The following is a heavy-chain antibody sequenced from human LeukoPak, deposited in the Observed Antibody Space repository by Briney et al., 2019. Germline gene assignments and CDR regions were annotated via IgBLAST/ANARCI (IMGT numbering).Heavy chain of an antibody. D-gene: IGHD6-19*01. CDR1: GFTFSSYW. Sequence: PGGSLRLSCAASGFTFSSYWMSWVRQAPGKGLEWVANIKQDGSEKYYVDSVKGRFTISRDNAKNSLYLQMNSLRAEDTAVYYCARVGARSGWSFDYWGQGTLVTVSS. J-gene: IGHJ4*02. CDR2: IKQDGSEK. CDR3: ARVGARSGWSFDY. V-gene: IGHV3-7*01.